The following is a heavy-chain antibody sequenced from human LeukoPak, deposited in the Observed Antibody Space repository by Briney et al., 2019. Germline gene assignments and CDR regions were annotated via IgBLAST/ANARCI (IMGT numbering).Heavy chain of an antibody. D-gene: IGHD5-12*01. V-gene: IGHV1-3*01. Sequence: ASVKVSCKGSGYTFTSYTMHWVRQAPGQRLEWMGWINPGNGNTKYSQKFQGRVTTTRDTSASTAYMELSSLRSEDTTIYYCARGHSGYDLLYWGQGTLVTVSS. CDR3: ARGHSGYDLLY. CDR1: GYTFTSYT. J-gene: IGHJ4*02. CDR2: INPGNGNT.